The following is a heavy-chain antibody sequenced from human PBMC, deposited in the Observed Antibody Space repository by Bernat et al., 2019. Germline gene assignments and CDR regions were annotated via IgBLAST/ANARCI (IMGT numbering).Heavy chain of an antibody. J-gene: IGHJ5*02. V-gene: IGHV4-31*03. Sequence: QVQLQESGPGLVKPSQTPSLSCTVSGGSISIGGYYWSWILQPSGKGLEWIGYIDYSGDAYYKPSLKSRVARSVETSKNHFSLELSAVTAADTAGYCCARRRVGDHWFDPWGQGTRVTVSS. CDR1: GGSISIGGYY. D-gene: IGHD3-16*01. CDR3: ARRRVGDHWFDP. CDR2: IDYSGDA.